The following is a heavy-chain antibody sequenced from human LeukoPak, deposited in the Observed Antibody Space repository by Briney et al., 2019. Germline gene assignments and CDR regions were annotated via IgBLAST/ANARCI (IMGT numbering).Heavy chain of an antibody. CDR2: INPNSGGT. D-gene: IGHD1-26*01. CDR3: ASARENRELARAFAY. Sequence: ASVKVSCKVSGYTFTDYYIHWVRQAPGQGLEWMGWINPNSGGTSYAQNFQGWVTMTRDTSISTACMEPSRLRSDDTAVYYCASARENRELARAFAYCGQGIMVTVSS. V-gene: IGHV1-2*04. CDR1: GYTFTDYY. J-gene: IGHJ4*02.